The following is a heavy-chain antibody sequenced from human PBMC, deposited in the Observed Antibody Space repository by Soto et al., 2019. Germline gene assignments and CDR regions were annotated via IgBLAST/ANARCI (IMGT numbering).Heavy chain of an antibody. J-gene: IGHJ6*02. CDR3: XXXXXXXXXXXYXGMDV. V-gene: IGHV3-30*03. Sequence: QVQLVESGGGVVQPGRSLRLSCAASGFTFSSYGMHWVRQAPGKGLEWVAVISYDGSNKYYADSVKGRFTISRDNSKXXXYLXXXXLRAEDXXXXXXXXXXXXXXXXXYXGMDVWGQGTTVTVSS. CDR1: GFTFSSYG. CDR2: ISYDGSNK.